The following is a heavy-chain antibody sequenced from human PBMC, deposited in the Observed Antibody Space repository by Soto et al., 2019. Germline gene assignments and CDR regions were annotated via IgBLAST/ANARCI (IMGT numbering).Heavy chain of an antibody. CDR1: GYTFTSYY. CDR3: ARDLGMITFGGVITNYYYYGMDV. J-gene: IGHJ6*02. V-gene: IGHV1-46*01. Sequence: SVKVSCKASGYTFTSYYTHWVRQAPGQGLEWMGIINPSGGSTSYAQKFQGRVTMTRDTSTSTVYMELSSLRSEDTAVYYCARDLGMITFGGVITNYYYYGMDVWGQGTTVTVSS. CDR2: INPSGGST. D-gene: IGHD3-16*02.